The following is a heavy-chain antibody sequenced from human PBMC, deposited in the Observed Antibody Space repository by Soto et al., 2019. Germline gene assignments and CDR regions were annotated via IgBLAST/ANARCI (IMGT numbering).Heavy chain of an antibody. V-gene: IGHV4-59*01. J-gene: IGHJ5*02. CDR1: GASINDFY. D-gene: IGHD6-13*01. CDR2: MYYSETT. Sequence: KPSETLSLTCTVSGASINDFYWSWIRQTPGKGLEWVGFMYYSETTKYNPSLKGRVNMSLDTSKNQVSLHLKSVTAADTAVYYCARANSSTWYKLEYKWFDPWGQATQVTVSS. CDR3: ARANSSTWYKLEYKWFDP.